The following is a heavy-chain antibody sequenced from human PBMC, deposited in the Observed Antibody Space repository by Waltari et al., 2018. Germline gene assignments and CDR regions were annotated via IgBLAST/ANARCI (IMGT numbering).Heavy chain of an antibody. Sequence: QLQLQESGPRLVRPSETLSLICRVSGVSITSNRHYWAWIRQSPGQGLEWIGTFSYSGTTDISPALKSRVSVSRDTSKNQVSLILGSVTAADMAVYYCSTYIGASVGTAAFDVWGQGTMVTVSS. CDR2: FSYSGTT. CDR3: STYIGASVGTAAFDV. D-gene: IGHD5-12*01. V-gene: IGHV4-39*01. J-gene: IGHJ3*01. CDR1: GVSITSNRHY.